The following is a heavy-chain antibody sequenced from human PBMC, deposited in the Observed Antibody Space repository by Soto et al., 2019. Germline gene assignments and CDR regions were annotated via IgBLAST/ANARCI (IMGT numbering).Heavy chain of an antibody. CDR3: AKGTMVRGVIITSGPFYY. D-gene: IGHD3-10*01. J-gene: IGHJ4*02. Sequence: PGGSLRLSCAASGFTFSSYEMNWVRQAPGKGLEWVALILHDGSNEYYADSVKGRFTISRDNSKNTLYLQMNSLRAEDTAVYYCAKGTMVRGVIITSGPFYYWGQGTLVTV. V-gene: IGHV3-30*18. CDR1: GFTFSSYE. CDR2: ILHDGSNE.